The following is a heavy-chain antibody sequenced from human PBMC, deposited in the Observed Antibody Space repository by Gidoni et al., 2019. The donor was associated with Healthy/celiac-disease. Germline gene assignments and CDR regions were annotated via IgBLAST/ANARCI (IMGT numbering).Heavy chain of an antibody. CDR2: IIPIFVTA. D-gene: IGHD5-18*01. Sequence: QVQLVQSGAEVKKPGSSVKVSCKASGGPFSSYAISWVRQAPGHGLEWMGGIIPIFVTANYAQKFQGRVTITADESTSTAYMELSSLRSEDTAVYYCARVMRKTSGYSYGNYYFDYWGQGTLVTVSS. CDR3: ARVMRKTSGYSYGNYYFDY. CDR1: GGPFSSYA. J-gene: IGHJ4*01. V-gene: IGHV1-69*01.